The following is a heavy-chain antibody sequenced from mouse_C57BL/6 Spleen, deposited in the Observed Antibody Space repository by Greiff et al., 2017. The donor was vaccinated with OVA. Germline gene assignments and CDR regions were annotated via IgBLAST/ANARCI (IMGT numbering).Heavy chain of an antibody. V-gene: IGHV5-9*01. CDR1: GFTFSSYT. CDR2: ISGGGGNT. D-gene: IGHD2-3*01. CDR3: ARNRYYDGYYTPWFAY. J-gene: IGHJ3*01. Sequence: EVKLVESGGGLVKPGGSLKLSCAASGFTFSSYTMSWVRQTPETRLEWVATISGGGGNTYYPDSVKGRFTISRDNAKNTLYLQMSSLRSEDTALYYCARNRYYDGYYTPWFAYWGQGTLVTVSA.